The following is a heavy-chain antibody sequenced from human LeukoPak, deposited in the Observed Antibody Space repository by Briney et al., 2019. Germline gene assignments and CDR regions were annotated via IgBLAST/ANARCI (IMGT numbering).Heavy chain of an antibody. CDR3: ARGRVTYYDFWCGYPYFDY. CDR1: GGSFSGYY. J-gene: IGHJ4*02. Sequence: SETLSLTCAVYGGSFSGYYWSWIRQPPGKGLEWIGEINHSGSTNSNPSLKSRVTISVDTSKNQFSLKLSSVTAAETAVYYCARGRVTYYDFWCGYPYFDYWGQGTLVTVSS. V-gene: IGHV4-34*01. CDR2: INHSGST. D-gene: IGHD3-3*01.